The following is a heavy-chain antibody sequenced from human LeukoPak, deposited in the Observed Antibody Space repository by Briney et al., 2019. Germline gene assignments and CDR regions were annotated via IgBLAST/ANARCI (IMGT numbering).Heavy chain of an antibody. V-gene: IGHV3-30*04. CDR2: ISYDGSNK. D-gene: IGHD3-22*01. J-gene: IGHJ4*02. CDR3: ARGGSYYYDSSGYYSLLLY. CDR1: GFTFSSYA. Sequence: GGSLRLSCAASGFTFSSYAMHWVRQAPGKGLEWVAVISYDGSNKYYADSVKGRFTISRDNAKNSLYLQMNSLRAEDTAVYYCARGGSYYYDSSGYYSLLLYWGQGTLVTVSS.